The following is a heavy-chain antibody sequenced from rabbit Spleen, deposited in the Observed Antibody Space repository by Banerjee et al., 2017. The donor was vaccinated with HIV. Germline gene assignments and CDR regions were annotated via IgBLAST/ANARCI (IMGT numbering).Heavy chain of an antibody. CDR1: GFSFSSTYW. Sequence: QEQLEESGGDLVKPEGSLTLTCTASGFSFSSTYWIFWVRQAPGKGLEWIGCINSGSGGITFSASWAKGRFTISRSSSTTVTLQMTRLTAADTATYFCARDTSSSFSSYGMDLWGPGTLVTVS. V-gene: IGHV1S45*01. CDR2: INSGSGGIT. D-gene: IGHD1-1*01. J-gene: IGHJ6*01. CDR3: ARDTSSSFSSYGMDL.